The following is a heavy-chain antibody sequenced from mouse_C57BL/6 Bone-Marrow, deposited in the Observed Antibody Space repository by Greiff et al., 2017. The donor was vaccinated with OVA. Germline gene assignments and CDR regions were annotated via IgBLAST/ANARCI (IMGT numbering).Heavy chain of an antibody. D-gene: IGHD2-4*01. CDR3: ARSIYYDYDVWFAY. V-gene: IGHV1-26*01. Sequence: EVKVVESGPELVKPGASVKISCKASGYTFTDYYMNWVKQSHGKSLEWIGDINPNNGGTSYNQKFKGKATLTVDKSSSTAYMELRSLTSEDSAVYYCARSIYYDYDVWFAYWGQGTLVTVSA. CDR1: GYTFTDYY. J-gene: IGHJ3*01. CDR2: INPNNGGT.